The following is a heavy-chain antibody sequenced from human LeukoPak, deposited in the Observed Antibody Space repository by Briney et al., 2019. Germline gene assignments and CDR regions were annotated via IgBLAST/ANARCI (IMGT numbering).Heavy chain of an antibody. CDR1: GFTFSSYE. J-gene: IGHJ4*02. Sequence: GRSLRLSCAASGFTFSSYEMNWVRQAPGKGLEWVSYISNSGTFIYYADSVKGRFTISRDNAKNSLYLQLESLRAEDTAVYYCAREGNSGRRDFDYWGQGTLVTVSS. V-gene: IGHV3-48*03. CDR2: ISNSGTFI. CDR3: AREGNSGRRDFDY. D-gene: IGHD1-1*01.